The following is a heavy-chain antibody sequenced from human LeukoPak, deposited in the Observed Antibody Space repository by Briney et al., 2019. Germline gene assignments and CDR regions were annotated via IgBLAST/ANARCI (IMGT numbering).Heavy chain of an antibody. CDR1: GYTFTSFH. CDR2: INPTGGST. J-gene: IGHJ4*02. Sequence: ASVKVSCKASGYTFTSFHLHWVRQAPGQGLEWMGIINPTGGSTSYAQKFQGRVTMTTDTSTSTVYMELSSLRSEDTSVYYCARDSSNWALDYWGQGTLVTVSS. CDR3: ARDSSNWALDY. D-gene: IGHD7-27*01. V-gene: IGHV1-46*01.